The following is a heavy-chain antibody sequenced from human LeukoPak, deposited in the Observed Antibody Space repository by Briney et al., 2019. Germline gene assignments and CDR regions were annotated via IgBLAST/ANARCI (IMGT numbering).Heavy chain of an antibody. CDR2: GGTGFNT. CDR1: GGSINSDNYY. V-gene: IGHV4-39*07. D-gene: IGHD3-9*01. CDR3: ARAPTRSSDLVTGYLFDY. Sequence: SETLSLTCTVSGGSINSDNYYWGWIRQPPGTGLEWIGSGGTGFNTFYHPSLKSRVTISLDTSKQQFSLTLSSETAADTAVYYCARAPTRSSDLVTGYLFDYWGQGTLVTVSS. J-gene: IGHJ4*02.